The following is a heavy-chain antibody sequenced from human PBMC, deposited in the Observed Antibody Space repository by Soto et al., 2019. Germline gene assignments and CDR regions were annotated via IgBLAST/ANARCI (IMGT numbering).Heavy chain of an antibody. CDR2: IYYSGST. Sequence: SETLSLTCTVSGGSISSYYGSWIRQPPGKGLEWIGYIYYSGSTNYNPSLKSRVTISVDTSKNQFSLKLSSVTAADTAVYYCARGIMGTNYYYYGMDVWGQGTTVTVSS. CDR1: GGSISSYY. V-gene: IGHV4-59*01. CDR3: ARGIMGTNYYYYGMDV. J-gene: IGHJ6*02. D-gene: IGHD1-26*01.